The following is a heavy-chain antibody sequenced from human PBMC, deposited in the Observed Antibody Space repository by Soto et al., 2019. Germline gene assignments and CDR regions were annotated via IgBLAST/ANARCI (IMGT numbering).Heavy chain of an antibody. V-gene: IGHV4-61*08. CDR3: ARSVAVPGAHIDY. CDR2: VYYTGST. J-gene: IGHJ4*02. D-gene: IGHD6-19*01. CDR1: GGSINSGGYY. Sequence: TSETLSLTCTVSGGSINSGGYYWSWIRQSPGKGLEWFGYVYYTGSTNYSPSLRSRVSISVDTSKNEFSLRLSSVTAADTAVYFCARSVAVPGAHIDYWGQGTQVTVSS.